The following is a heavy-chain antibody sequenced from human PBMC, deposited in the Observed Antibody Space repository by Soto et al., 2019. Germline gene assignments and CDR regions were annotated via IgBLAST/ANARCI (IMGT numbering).Heavy chain of an antibody. J-gene: IGHJ5*01. CDR2: IHYSGST. D-gene: IGHD3-22*01. CDR3: ARAASYYDINWFDS. V-gene: IGHV4-59*01. Sequence: PSETLSLTCTVSGDSINNYYWSWIRQPPGKGLEWIGYIHYSGSTNYNPSLKSRVTISVDTSKSQFSLKVTSVTAADTAVYYCARAASYYDINWFDSWGQGTRVTVAS. CDR1: GDSINNYY.